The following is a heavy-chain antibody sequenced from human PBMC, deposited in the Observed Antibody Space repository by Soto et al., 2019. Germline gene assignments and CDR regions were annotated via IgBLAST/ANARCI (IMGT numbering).Heavy chain of an antibody. D-gene: IGHD2-21*01. CDR3: ARVLIEGFDP. J-gene: IGHJ5*02. V-gene: IGHV4-4*07. Sequence: SETPSLTCTVSGGSISSYYWTWVRQPAGKGLEWIGRIYNSGDTNYNPSLKSRVTMSVDASKNQFSLKLSSVTAADTAVYYCARVLIEGFDPWGQGTLVTVSS. CDR2: IYNSGDT. CDR1: GGSISSYY.